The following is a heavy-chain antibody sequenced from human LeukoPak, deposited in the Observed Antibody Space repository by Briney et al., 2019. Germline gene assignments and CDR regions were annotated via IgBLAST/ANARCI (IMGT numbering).Heavy chain of an antibody. Sequence: GSLRLSCAASGFTFDDYGMSWVRQAPGKGLEWVSGINWNGGRTGYADSVKGRLTISRDNAKNSLYLQMNSLRAEDTALYYCAKLAGTGGIDYWGQGTLVTVSS. J-gene: IGHJ4*02. CDR2: INWNGGRT. D-gene: IGHD6-19*01. CDR1: GFTFDDYG. CDR3: AKLAGTGGIDY. V-gene: IGHV3-20*04.